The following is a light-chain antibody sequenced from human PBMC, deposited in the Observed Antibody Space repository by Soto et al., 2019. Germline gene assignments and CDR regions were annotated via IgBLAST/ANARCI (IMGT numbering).Light chain of an antibody. CDR1: QGISSRY. J-gene: IGKJ3*01. V-gene: IGKV3-20*01. CDR3: QQSGSSPPFT. CDR2: GES. Sequence: EIVLTQSPGTLSLSPGERATLSCRASQGISSRYLAWYQQKPGQAPRLLIYGESNRATGIPDRFSGSGSGTDFTLTISRLEPEDFAVYYCQQSGSSPPFTFGRGTKVDIK.